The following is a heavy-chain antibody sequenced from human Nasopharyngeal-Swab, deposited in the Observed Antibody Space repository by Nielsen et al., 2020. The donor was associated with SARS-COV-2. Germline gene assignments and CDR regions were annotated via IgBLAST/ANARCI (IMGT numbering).Heavy chain of an antibody. CDR3: ARGGASVMGIYV. Sequence: SETLSLTRKVAGGSISSYYWSWIRQPPGKGLEWIGEINHSGSTKYNPSLKSRVTISVDTSKKQFSLTLSSVTAADTAVYYCARGGASVMGIYVWGNGTTVTVSS. D-gene: IGHD2-8*01. CDR2: INHSGST. CDR1: GGSISSYY. J-gene: IGHJ6*04. V-gene: IGHV4-34*01.